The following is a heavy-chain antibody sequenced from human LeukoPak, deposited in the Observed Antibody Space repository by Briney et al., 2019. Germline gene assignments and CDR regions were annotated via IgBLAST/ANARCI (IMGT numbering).Heavy chain of an antibody. CDR2: IYYSGST. CDR1: GGSISSYY. D-gene: IGHD2-15*01. Sequence: PSETLSLTCTVSGGSISSYYWSWIRQPPGKGLEWIGYIYYSGSTNYNPSLKSRVTISVDKSKNQFSLKLSSVTAADTAVYYCARDQYSDCSGGSCYSYYYGMDVWGQGTTVTVSS. J-gene: IGHJ6*02. V-gene: IGHV4-59*01. CDR3: ARDQYSDCSGGSCYSYYYGMDV.